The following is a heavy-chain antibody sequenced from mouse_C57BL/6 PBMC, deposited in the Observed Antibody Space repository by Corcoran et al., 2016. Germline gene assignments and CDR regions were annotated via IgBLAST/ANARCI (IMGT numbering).Heavy chain of an antibody. Sequence: QIQLVQSGPELKKPGETVKISCKASGYTFTTYGMSWVKQAPGKGLKWMGWINTYSGVPTYADGFKGRFAFSLETSASTAYLQINNLKNEDTATYFCARHGSSSVDYWGQGTSVTVSS. CDR1: GYTFTTYG. D-gene: IGHD1-1*01. CDR2: INTYSGVP. J-gene: IGHJ4*01. CDR3: ARHGSSSVDY. V-gene: IGHV9-3*01.